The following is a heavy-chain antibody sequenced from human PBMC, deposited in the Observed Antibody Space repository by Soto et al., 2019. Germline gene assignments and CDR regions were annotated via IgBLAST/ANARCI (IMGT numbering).Heavy chain of an antibody. CDR3: ARDQDGDYERAFDI. Sequence: PGGSLRLSCAASGFTVSSNYMSWVRQAPGKGLEWVSVIYSGGSTYYADSVKGRFTISRDNSKNTLYLQMNSLRAEDTAVYYCARDQDGDYERAFDIWGQGTMVTVSS. J-gene: IGHJ3*02. CDR2: IYSGGST. CDR1: GFTVSSNY. D-gene: IGHD4-17*01. V-gene: IGHV3-66*01.